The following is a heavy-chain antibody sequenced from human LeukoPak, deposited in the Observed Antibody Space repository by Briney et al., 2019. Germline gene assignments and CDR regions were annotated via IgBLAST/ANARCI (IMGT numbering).Heavy chain of an antibody. V-gene: IGHV3-7*01. D-gene: IGHD6-19*01. Sequence: PGGSLRLSCAASGFTFSSYWMSWVRQAPGKGLEWVASIKQDGSEKYYVDSVKGRFTISRDNAKNSLYLQMNSLRAEDTAVYYCARRGGYSSPTYFDYWGQGTLVTVSS. CDR3: ARRGGYSSPTYFDY. CDR1: GFTFSSYW. J-gene: IGHJ4*02. CDR2: IKQDGSEK.